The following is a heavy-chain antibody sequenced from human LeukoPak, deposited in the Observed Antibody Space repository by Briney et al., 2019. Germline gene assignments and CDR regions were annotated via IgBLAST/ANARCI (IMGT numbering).Heavy chain of an antibody. J-gene: IGHJ4*02. CDR3: AKDRYGDYLFDY. CDR1: GFTFDNHA. V-gene: IGHV3-23*01. Sequence: GGSLRLSCVVSGFTFDNHATNWVRQAPGKGLEWVSGISGSGGSTYYADSVKGRFTISRDNSKNTLYLQMYSLRAEDTAVYYCAKDRYGDYLFDYWGQGTLVAVSS. CDR2: ISGSGGST. D-gene: IGHD4-17*01.